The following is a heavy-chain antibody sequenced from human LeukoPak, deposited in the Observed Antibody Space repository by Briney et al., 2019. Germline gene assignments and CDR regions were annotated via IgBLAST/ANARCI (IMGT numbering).Heavy chain of an antibody. CDR2: ISGSGGST. D-gene: IGHD6-13*01. J-gene: IGHJ4*02. CDR3: AKDRRKLRSIAAAGFDY. CDR1: GFTFSSYA. V-gene: IGHV3-23*01. Sequence: PGGSLRLSWAASGFTFSSYAMSWVRQAPGKGLEWVSAISGSGGSTYYADSVKGRFTISRDNSKNTLYLQMNSLRAEDTAVYYCAKDRRKLRSIAAAGFDYWGQGTLVTVSS.